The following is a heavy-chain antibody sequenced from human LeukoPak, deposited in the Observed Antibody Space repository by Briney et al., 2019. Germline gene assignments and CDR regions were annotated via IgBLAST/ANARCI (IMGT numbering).Heavy chain of an antibody. D-gene: IGHD6-13*01. V-gene: IGHV1-18*01. CDR2: ISAYNGNT. Sequence: ASVKVSCKASGYTFTSYGISWVRQAPGQGLEWMGWISAYNGNTNYAQKLQGRVTMTTDTSTSTAYMELRSLRSDDTAVYYRARHSSSWTPRFYYFDYWGQGTLVTVSS. CDR3: ARHSSSWTPRFYYFDY. CDR1: GYTFTSYG. J-gene: IGHJ4*02.